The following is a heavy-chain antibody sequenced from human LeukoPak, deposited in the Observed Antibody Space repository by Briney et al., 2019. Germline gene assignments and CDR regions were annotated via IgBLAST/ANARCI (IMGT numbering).Heavy chain of an antibody. V-gene: IGHV1-24*01. CDR2: FDPEDGET. J-gene: IGHJ5*02. CDR1: GYTLTELS. D-gene: IGHD3-3*01. Sequence: ASVKVSCKVSGYTLTELSMHWVRQAPGKGLEWMGGFDPEDGETIYAQKFQGRVTMTEDTSTDTAYMELSSLRSEDTAVYYCATLRRGYYTGNKWFDPWGQGTLVTVSS. CDR3: ATLRRGYYTGNKWFDP.